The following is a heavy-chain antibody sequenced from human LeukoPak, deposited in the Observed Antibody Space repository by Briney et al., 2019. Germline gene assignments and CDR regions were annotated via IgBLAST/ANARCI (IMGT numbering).Heavy chain of an antibody. CDR1: GGSIYGGGYY. V-gene: IGHV4-30-2*01. D-gene: IGHD2-2*01. CDR2: IYHSGTT. J-gene: IGHJ4*02. Sequence: PSETLSLTCTVSGGSIYGGGYYWSWIRQPPGKGLEWIGYIYHSGTTYYNPSLKSRVTISLDRSKNQFSLKLSSVTAADTAVDYSARGIGGSSISCRCYFDCGGQGTLVTVSA. CDR3: ARGIGGSSISCRCYFDC.